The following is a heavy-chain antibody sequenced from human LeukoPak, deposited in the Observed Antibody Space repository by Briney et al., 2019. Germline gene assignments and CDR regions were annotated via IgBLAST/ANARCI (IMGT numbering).Heavy chain of an antibody. CDR3: ARGSWLQSLDY. V-gene: IGHV3-30*03. CDR2: ISYDGSNK. Sequence: GGSLRLSCAASGFTFSSYGMHWVRQAPGKGLEWVAVISYDGSNKYYADSVKGRFTISRDNSKNTLYLQMNSLRAEDTAVYYCARGSWLQSLDYWGQGTLVTVSS. J-gene: IGHJ4*02. CDR1: GFTFSSYG. D-gene: IGHD5-24*01.